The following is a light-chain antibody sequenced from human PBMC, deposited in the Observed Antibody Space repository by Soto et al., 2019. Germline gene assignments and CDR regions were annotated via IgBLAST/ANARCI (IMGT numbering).Light chain of an antibody. CDR2: DAS. CDR3: QQTYSTFVS. J-gene: IGKJ4*01. Sequence: DIQMTQSPSSLSASVGDRVTITCRSSQTISTFLHWFQQKPGKAPNLLIYDASSLQSGVPSRFSGSGSGTDFTLTISSLQPEDFGTYYCQQTYSTFVSFGGGTKAE. CDR1: QTISTF. V-gene: IGKV1-39*01.